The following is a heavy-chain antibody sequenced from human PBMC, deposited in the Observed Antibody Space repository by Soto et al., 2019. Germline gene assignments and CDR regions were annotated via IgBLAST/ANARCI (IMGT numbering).Heavy chain of an antibody. CDR3: ARGHNVWCGFSYVDH. CDR2: VYYRGST. V-gene: IGHV4-61*01. CDR1: GDSVSSGRHY. J-gene: IGHJ4*01. D-gene: IGHD3-3*01. Sequence: PSETLSLTCTVSGDSVSSGRHYWSWIRQPPGKRLEWVGYVYYRGSTNYNPSLQSGVTISVDTSTKQSSRKMSSVAVADTAVCYCARGHNVWCGFSYVDHRGQGTLVPVS.